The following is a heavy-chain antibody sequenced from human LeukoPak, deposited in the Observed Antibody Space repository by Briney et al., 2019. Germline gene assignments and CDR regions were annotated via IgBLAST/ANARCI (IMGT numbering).Heavy chain of an antibody. CDR1: GYTFTSYY. Sequence: ASVKVSCKASGYTFTSYYMHWVRQAPGQGLEWMGIINPSGGSTSYAQKFQGRVTMTRDTSTSTVYMELSSLRSEDTAVYYCASIAAAGTWFNYWGQGTLVTVSS. V-gene: IGHV1-46*01. D-gene: IGHD6-13*01. CDR3: ASIAAAGTWFNY. CDR2: INPSGGST. J-gene: IGHJ4*02.